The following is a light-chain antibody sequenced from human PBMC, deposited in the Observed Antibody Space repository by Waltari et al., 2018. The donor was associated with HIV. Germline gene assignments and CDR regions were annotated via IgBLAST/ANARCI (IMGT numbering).Light chain of an antibody. V-gene: IGLV2-8*01. J-gene: IGLJ2*01. Sequence: QSALTQPPSASGFPGQSVTLPFPGTSSDLGGFNFFPWHQKHPGKPPKLMIYDGIKRPSGVPDRFSGSKSGNTASLTVSGLQPEDEADYYCSSHAGSKVVFGGGTRLTVL. CDR2: DGI. CDR1: SSDLGGFNF. CDR3: SSHAGSKVV.